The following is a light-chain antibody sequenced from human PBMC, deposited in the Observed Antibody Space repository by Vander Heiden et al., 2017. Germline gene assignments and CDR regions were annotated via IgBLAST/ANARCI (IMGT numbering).Light chain of an antibody. V-gene: IGKV4-1*01. CDR3: QQYYGAPLT. CDR2: WAS. J-gene: IGKJ4*01. Sequence: DIVMTQSPDSLAVSLGERVTINCKSSQSILSSSNNKNSLAWYQQKPGQPPKLLIFWASSRESGVPDRFSGSESGTDFTLTISSLQAGDVAVYYCQQYYGAPLTFGGGTKVEIK. CDR1: QSILSSSNNKNS.